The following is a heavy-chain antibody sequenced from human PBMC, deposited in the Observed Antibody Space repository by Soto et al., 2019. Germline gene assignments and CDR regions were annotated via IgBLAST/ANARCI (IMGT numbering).Heavy chain of an antibody. Sequence: ASVKVSCKASGYTFTGYYMHWVRQAPGQGLEWMGWINPNSGGTNYAQKFQGRVTMTRDTSISTAYMELSRLRSDDTAVYYCARDTVPLRYGSGSYYMYWGQGTLGTVSS. D-gene: IGHD3-10*01. J-gene: IGHJ4*02. CDR3: ARDTVPLRYGSGSYYMY. CDR1: GYTFTGYY. V-gene: IGHV1-2*02. CDR2: INPNSGGT.